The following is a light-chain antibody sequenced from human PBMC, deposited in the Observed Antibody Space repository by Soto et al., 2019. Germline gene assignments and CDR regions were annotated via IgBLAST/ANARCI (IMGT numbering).Light chain of an antibody. CDR1: QSVSSSY. CDR2: GAS. CDR3: QHYGSSRT. J-gene: IGKJ1*01. V-gene: IGKV3-20*01. Sequence: EIVMTQSPVTLSVSPGGRATLSCRASQSVSSSYLAWYQQKPGQAPRLLIYGASTRATGIPARFSGSGSGPDFTLTISRLEPEDFAVYFCQHYGSSRTFCQGTKVDI.